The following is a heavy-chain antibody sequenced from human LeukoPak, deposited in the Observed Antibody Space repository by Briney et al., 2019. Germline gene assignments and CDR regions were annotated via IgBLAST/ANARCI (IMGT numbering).Heavy chain of an antibody. CDR1: RFTVSNNY. CDR3: ARINGVHFDY. Sequence: GGSLRLSCAASRFTVSNNYMSWVRQAPGKGLEWVSIIYTGGNTYYADSVKGRFTISRDNSKNTVFLQMNNLRAEDTAVYYCARINGVHFDYWGQGTLVTVSS. V-gene: IGHV3-66*01. CDR2: IYTGGNT. D-gene: IGHD2-8*01. J-gene: IGHJ4*02.